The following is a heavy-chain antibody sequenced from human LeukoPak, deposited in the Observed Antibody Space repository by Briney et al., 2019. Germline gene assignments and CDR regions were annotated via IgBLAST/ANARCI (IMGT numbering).Heavy chain of an antibody. CDR3: ARDSLRGAFDI. V-gene: IGHV4-39*07. J-gene: IGHJ3*02. CDR1: GGSISSSSYY. Sequence: SETLSLTCTVSGGSISSSSYYWGWIRQPPGKGLEWIGSIYYSGSTYYNPSLKSRVTISVDTSKNQFSLKLSSVTAADTAVYYCARDSLRGAFDIWGQGTMVTVSS. D-gene: IGHD3-10*01. CDR2: IYYSGST.